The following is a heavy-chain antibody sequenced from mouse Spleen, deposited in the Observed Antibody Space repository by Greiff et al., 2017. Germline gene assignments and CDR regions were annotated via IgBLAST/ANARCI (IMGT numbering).Heavy chain of an antibody. CDR1: GYTFTSYW. D-gene: IGHD2-2*01. CDR3: ARRGSGYLYAMDY. CDR2: IDPSDSYT. V-gene: IGHV1-69*01. Sequence: QVQLQQPGAELVMPGASVKLSCKASGYTFTSYWMHWVKQRPGQGLEWIGEIDPSDSYTNYNQKFKGKATLTVDKSSSTAYMQLSSLTSEDSAVYYCARRGSGYLYAMDYWGQGTSVTVSS. J-gene: IGHJ4*01.